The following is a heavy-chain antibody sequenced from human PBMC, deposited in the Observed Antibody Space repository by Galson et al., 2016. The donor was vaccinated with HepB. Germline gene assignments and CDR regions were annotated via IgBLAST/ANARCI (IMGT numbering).Heavy chain of an antibody. CDR3: AKQGDLYSRYYMDV. J-gene: IGHJ6*03. D-gene: IGHD1-26*01. CDR2: ISGHTIYT. Sequence: SLRLSCAASGFTFSSYAMSWVRQAPGKGLESVSAISGHTIYTSYAYSVKGRFSIIRDNSKSTLYLQMNSLRAEHTAVYYCAKQGDLYSRYYMDVWGKGTPVTVSS. V-gene: IGHV3-23*01. CDR1: GFTFSSYA.